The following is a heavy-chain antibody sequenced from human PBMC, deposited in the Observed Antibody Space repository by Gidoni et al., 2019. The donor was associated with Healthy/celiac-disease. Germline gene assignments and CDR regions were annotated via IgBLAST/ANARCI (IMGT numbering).Heavy chain of an antibody. CDR1: GFPFSNYA. CDR3: ARDLGSSWFFDY. CDR2: ISYDGSNK. D-gene: IGHD6-13*01. V-gene: IGHV3-30-3*01. J-gene: IGHJ4*02. Sequence: QVQLVESGGGVVQPGMSLRLSCAASGFPFSNYAMHWVRRAPGKGLEWVAVISYDGSNKYYADSVKVRFTISRDNSKNTLYLQMNSLRAEDTAVYYCARDLGSSWFFDYWGQGTLVTVSS.